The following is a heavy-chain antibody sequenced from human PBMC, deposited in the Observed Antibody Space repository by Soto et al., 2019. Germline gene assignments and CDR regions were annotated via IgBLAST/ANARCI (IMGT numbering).Heavy chain of an antibody. J-gene: IGHJ5*02. V-gene: IGHV3-33*01. CDR2: IWYDGSNK. Sequence: QVPLVESGGGVVQPGRSLRLSCAASGFTFSSYGMHWVRQAPGKGLEWVAVIWYDGSNKYYADSVKGRFTISRDNSKNTLYLQMNSLRAEDTAVYYCARDGGYCSGGSCYEGNWFDPWGQGTLVTVSS. D-gene: IGHD2-15*01. CDR3: ARDGGYCSGGSCYEGNWFDP. CDR1: GFTFSSYG.